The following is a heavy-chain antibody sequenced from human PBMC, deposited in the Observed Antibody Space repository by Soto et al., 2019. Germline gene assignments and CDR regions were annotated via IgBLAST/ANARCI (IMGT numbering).Heavy chain of an antibody. CDR2: ISGIGGSS. CDR1: GFTFSDYA. V-gene: IGHV3-23*01. Sequence: GGSLRLSCAASGFTFSDYAIHWVRQAPGKGLEWVSVISGIGGSSYYAASVKGRFTISRDNSKNALFLQMNGLRAEDTAVYYCAKVAKRAAAGRYEYYKYGMDVWGQGTTVTVSS. D-gene: IGHD6-13*01. J-gene: IGHJ6*02. CDR3: AKVAKRAAAGRYEYYKYGMDV.